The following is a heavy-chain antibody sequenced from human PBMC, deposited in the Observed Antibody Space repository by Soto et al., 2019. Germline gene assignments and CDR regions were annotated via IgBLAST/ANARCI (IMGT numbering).Heavy chain of an antibody. CDR3: ARSQGSSTSLEIYYYYYYGMDV. CDR1: GGTFSSYA. J-gene: IGHJ6*02. Sequence: QVQLVQSGAEVKKPGSSVKVSCKASGGTFSSYAISWVRQAPGQGLEWMGGIIPIPVTANYAQKFQGRVTITADESTSTAYMELSSLRSEDTAVYYCARSQGSSTSLEIYYYYYYGMDVWGQGTTVTVSS. D-gene: IGHD2-2*01. V-gene: IGHV1-69*01. CDR2: IIPIPVTA.